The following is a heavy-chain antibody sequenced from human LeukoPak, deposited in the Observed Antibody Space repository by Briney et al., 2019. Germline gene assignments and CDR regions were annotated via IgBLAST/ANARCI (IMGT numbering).Heavy chain of an antibody. Sequence: PSETLSLTCTVSGGSISSSSYYWGWIRQPPGKGLEWIGSIYYSGSTYYSPSLKSPVTISVDTSKNQFSLKLSSVTAADTAVYYCATTPQTLYSSSWYGLYYWGQGTLVTVSS. CDR3: ATTPQTLYSSSWYGLYY. D-gene: IGHD6-13*01. J-gene: IGHJ4*02. CDR2: IYYSGST. CDR1: GGSISSSSYY. V-gene: IGHV4-39*01.